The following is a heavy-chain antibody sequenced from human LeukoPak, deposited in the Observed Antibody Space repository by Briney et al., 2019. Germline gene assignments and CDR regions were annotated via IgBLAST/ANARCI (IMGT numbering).Heavy chain of an antibody. CDR3: AREGLRNVHNPLGY. V-gene: IGHV4-34*01. CDR2: IKESEKT. J-gene: IGHJ4*02. CDR1: GGTLSGYY. Sequence: SETLSLTCAVYGGTLSGYYWSRLRQPPGKGLEWIGEIKESEKTNYNPSLKSRVTISIDTSKNQFSLKLSSVTAADTAVYYCAREGLRNVHNPLGYWGQGTLVTVSS. D-gene: IGHD5-24*01.